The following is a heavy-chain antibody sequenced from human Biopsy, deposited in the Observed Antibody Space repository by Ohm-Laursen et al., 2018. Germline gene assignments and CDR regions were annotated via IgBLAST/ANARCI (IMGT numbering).Heavy chain of an antibody. D-gene: IGHD3-3*01. J-gene: IGHJ6*02. CDR2: ISDSGST. CDR1: GGSISSYY. V-gene: IGHV4-59*01. CDR3: ARAGIYFWSGVDV. Sequence: GTLSLTCTVSGGSISSYYWSWIRQPPGKGLEWIGYISDSGSTNSNPSLKSRVTVSVDTSKNQFSLKLTSVTAADTAVYYCARAGIYFWSGVDVWGQGTTVTVSS.